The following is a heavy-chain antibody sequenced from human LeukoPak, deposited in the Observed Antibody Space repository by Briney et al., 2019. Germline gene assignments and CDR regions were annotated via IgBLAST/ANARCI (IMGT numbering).Heavy chain of an antibody. CDR1: SLSISTGGYY. D-gene: IGHD5-12*01. CDR3: ARLTGATSNDAIDI. Sequence: TPSLTCAVSSLSISTGGYYWSWIRQHPGKGLEWIGHIFYSGSTYYNPSLKNRVTIMVDMSNNHFSLKLTSVTAADTAVYYCARLTGATSNDAIDIWGQGTMVTVSS. J-gene: IGHJ3*02. CDR2: IFYSGST. V-gene: IGHV4-31*11.